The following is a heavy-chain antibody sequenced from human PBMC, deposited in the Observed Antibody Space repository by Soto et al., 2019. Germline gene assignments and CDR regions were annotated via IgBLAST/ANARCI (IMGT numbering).Heavy chain of an antibody. Sequence: GGSLRISCEASGFPFGDYYMSWIRQSPERGLEWLSFLSSSSRFTKYADSVRGRFTISRDNAKNALYLQMSSLRAEDTAVYYFSFRFCSLPTAILEFWGRGTLVTV. V-gene: IGHV3-11*06. J-gene: IGHJ2*01. CDR2: LSSSSRFT. D-gene: IGHD3-3*01. CDR1: GFPFGDYY. CDR3: SFRFCSLPTAILEF.